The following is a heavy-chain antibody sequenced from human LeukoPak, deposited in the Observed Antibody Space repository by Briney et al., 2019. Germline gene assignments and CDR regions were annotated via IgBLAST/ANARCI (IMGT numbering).Heavy chain of an antibody. CDR3: TGSRSWYEGNDY. V-gene: IGHV3-73*01. Sequence: GGSLRVSCAASGFTFSGSAMHWVRQASGKGLEWVGRIRSKANSYATAYAASVKGRFTISRDDSKNTAYLQMNSLKTEDTAVYYCTGSRSWYEGNDYWGQGTLVTVSS. CDR1: GFTFSGSA. J-gene: IGHJ4*02. D-gene: IGHD6-13*01. CDR2: IRSKANSYAT.